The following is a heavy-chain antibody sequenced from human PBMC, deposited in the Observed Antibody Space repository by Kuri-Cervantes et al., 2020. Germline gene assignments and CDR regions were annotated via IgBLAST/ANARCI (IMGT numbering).Heavy chain of an antibody. CDR3: ARNQLLLWFGELFSGYFDY. D-gene: IGHD3-10*01. Sequence: SQTLSLTCAVYGGSFSGYYWSWIRQPPGKGLEWIGGINHSGSTNYNPSLKSRVTISVDTSKNQFSLKLSSVTAADTAVYYCARNQLLLWFGELFSGYFDYWGQGTLVTVSS. CDR1: GGSFSGYY. J-gene: IGHJ4*02. CDR2: INHSGST. V-gene: IGHV4-34*01.